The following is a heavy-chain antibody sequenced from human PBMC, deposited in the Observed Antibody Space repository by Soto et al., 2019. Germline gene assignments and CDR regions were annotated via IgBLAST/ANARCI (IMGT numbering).Heavy chain of an antibody. CDR2: IIPIFGTA. CDR3: ASRDYYDSSGSFDY. CDR1: GGTFSSYA. J-gene: IGHJ4*02. Sequence: SVKVSCKASGGTFSSYAISWVRQAPGQGLEWMGGIIPIFGTANYAQRFQSRVTITADESTSTAYMELSSLRSEDTAVYYCASRDYYDSSGSFDYWGQGTLVTVSS. V-gene: IGHV1-69*13. D-gene: IGHD3-22*01.